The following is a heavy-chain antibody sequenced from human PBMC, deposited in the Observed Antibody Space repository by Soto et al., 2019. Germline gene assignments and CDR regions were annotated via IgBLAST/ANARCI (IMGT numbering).Heavy chain of an antibody. Sequence: QVRLQESGPGLVKPSQTLSLTCTVSGGSISSAAYYWSWIRQHPGKGREWIGYVSHSGSTYYNPSLKSRVISSVDTSKSQCSLSLTSVTAADPAVYYSAREYTYGSNFFDCWGQGALVTVSS. J-gene: IGHJ4*02. V-gene: IGHV4-31*03. CDR1: GGSISSAAYY. CDR2: VSHSGST. CDR3: AREYTYGSNFFDC. D-gene: IGHD5-18*01.